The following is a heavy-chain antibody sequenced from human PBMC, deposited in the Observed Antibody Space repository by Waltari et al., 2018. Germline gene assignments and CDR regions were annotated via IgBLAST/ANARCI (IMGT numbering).Heavy chain of an antibody. J-gene: IGHJ2*01. CDR3: ARRTAASGHWYFDL. CDR2: VNHDGNT. Sequence: QVQLQQWGAGLLRPSAPLSLPCGVNVGSFSGYPWSWFRQSPGMGLEWIGEVNHDGNTNYNPSLKSRVTILVDMSKNQFFLKLTSVTAAETAVYYCARRTAASGHWYFDLWGRGTLVTVSS. V-gene: IGHV4-34*02. D-gene: IGHD6-13*01. CDR1: VGSFSGYP.